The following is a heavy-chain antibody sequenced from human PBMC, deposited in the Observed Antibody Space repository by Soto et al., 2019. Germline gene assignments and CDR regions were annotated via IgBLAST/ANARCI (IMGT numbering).Heavy chain of an antibody. J-gene: IGHJ6*02. Sequence: PGESLKISCKGSGYSFTSYWVSWVRQMPGKGLEWMGRIDPSDSYTNYSPSFQGHVTISADKSISTAYLQWSSLKASDTAMYYCARYGYCSSTSCYPNYYYYGMDVWGQGTTVTVSS. CDR2: IDPSDSYT. D-gene: IGHD2-2*03. V-gene: IGHV5-10-1*01. CDR1: GYSFTSYW. CDR3: ARYGYCSSTSCYPNYYYYGMDV.